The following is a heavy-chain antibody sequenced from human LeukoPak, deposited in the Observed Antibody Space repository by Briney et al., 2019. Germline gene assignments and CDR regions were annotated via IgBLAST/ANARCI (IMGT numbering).Heavy chain of an antibody. Sequence: PGRSLRLSCTASGFTFGDYAMSWVRQAPGKGLEWVGFIRKKGFGGTTEYAASVKGRFTISRDDSKSIAYLEMNSLKTEDTAVYYCTRANCVNGACYHFDYWGHGTLVTVSS. CDR1: GFTFGDYA. CDR3: TRANCVNGACYHFDY. D-gene: IGHD2-8*01. J-gene: IGHJ4*01. V-gene: IGHV3-49*04. CDR2: IRKKGFGGTT.